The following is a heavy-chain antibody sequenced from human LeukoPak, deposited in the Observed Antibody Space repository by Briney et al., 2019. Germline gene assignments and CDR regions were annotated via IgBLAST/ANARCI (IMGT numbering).Heavy chain of an antibody. Sequence: ASVKVSCKASGYTFTSYGISWVRQAPGQALEWMGWISAYNGNTEYAQKLQGRVTITTDTSTSTAYMELRSLRSDDTAVYYCARDVPAYSSSWYWTFDYWGQGTLVTVSS. D-gene: IGHD6-13*01. CDR3: ARDVPAYSSSWYWTFDY. V-gene: IGHV1-18*01. CDR1: GYTFTSYG. J-gene: IGHJ4*02. CDR2: ISAYNGNT.